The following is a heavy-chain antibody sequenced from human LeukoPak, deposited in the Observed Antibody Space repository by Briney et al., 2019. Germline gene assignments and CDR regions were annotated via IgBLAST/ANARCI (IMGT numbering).Heavy chain of an antibody. CDR3: AKDRSDNKTWYAGSH. CDR2: ISGSGGST. D-gene: IGHD2-8*01. CDR1: GFTFSSYA. J-gene: IGHJ4*02. V-gene: IGHV3-23*01. Sequence: GGSLRLSCAASGFTFSSYAMSWVRQAPGKGLEWVSTISGSGGSTYYADSVKGRFTISRDNSKNTLYLQMNSLRAEDTAVYYCAKDRSDNKTWYAGSHWGQGTLVTVSS.